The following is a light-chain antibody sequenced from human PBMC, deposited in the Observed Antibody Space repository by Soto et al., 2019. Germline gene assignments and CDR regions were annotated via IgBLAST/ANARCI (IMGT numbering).Light chain of an antibody. J-gene: IGLJ1*01. CDR2: EGS. CDR3: NSYTISGTYV. V-gene: IGLV2-18*02. CDR1: SSDIGSYNG. Sequence: QSVLPQPPSVSGSPGHSVTISCTATSSDIGSYNGVSWYQQPPGTAPKLIIYEGSTRPSGVPDRFSGSKSGNTASLTISGLQAEDEADYYCNSYTISGTYVFGTGTKVTVL.